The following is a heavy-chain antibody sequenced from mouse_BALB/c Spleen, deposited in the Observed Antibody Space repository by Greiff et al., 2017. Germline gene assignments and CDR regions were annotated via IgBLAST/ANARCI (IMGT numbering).Heavy chain of an antibody. CDR3: ARSIYYDYFYAMDY. V-gene: IGHV1-82*01. Sequence: VQLQQSGPELVKPGASVKISCKASGYAFSSSWMNWVKQRPGQGLEWIGRIYPGDGDTNYNGKFKGKATLTADKSSSTAYMQLSSLTSVDSAVYFCARSIYYDYFYAMDYWGQGTSVTVSS. D-gene: IGHD2-4*01. J-gene: IGHJ4*01. CDR1: GYAFSSSW. CDR2: IYPGDGDT.